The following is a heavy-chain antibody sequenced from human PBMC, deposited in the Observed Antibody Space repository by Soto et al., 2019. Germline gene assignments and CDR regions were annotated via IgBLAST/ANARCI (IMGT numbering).Heavy chain of an antibody. CDR3: ARGGYGDYLTHWVY. V-gene: IGHV4-31*03. Sequence: SETLSLTCTVSGGSISSGGYYWSWIRQHPGKGLEWIGYIYYSGSTYYNPSLKSRVTISVDTSKNQFSLKLSSVTAADTAVYYCARGGYGDYLTHWVYWGQGTLVTVSS. J-gene: IGHJ4*02. CDR1: GGSISSGGYY. D-gene: IGHD4-17*01. CDR2: IYYSGST.